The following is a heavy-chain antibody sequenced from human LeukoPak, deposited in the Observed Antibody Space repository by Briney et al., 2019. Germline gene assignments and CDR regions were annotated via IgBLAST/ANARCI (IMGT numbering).Heavy chain of an antibody. CDR2: IRWNSDTK. V-gene: IGHV3-9*01. J-gene: IGHJ2*01. Sequence: GRSLRLSCAASGFTFDDYAMHWVRQAPGKGLEWVSGIRWNSDTKAYADSVKGRFTISRDNAKNCLYLEMNSLRPEDTALYYCAKSRLMTLSYWYFDLWGRGTLVTVSS. D-gene: IGHD6-25*01. CDR3: AKSRLMTLSYWYFDL. CDR1: GFTFDDYA.